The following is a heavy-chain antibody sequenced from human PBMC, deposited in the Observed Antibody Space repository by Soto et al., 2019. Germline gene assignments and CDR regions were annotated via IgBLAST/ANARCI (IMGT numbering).Heavy chain of an antibody. CDR3: AREDGGGPFDF. V-gene: IGHV3-23*01. CDR1: GFIFSSYA. Sequence: EVQLLEFGGGLVRPGGSLRLSCAASGFIFSSYAMHWVRQAPGKGLEWVSGISGHGGDIYYADSVKGRFTISRDTATSTLYLQMDSLRADDTLVYYCAREDGGGPFDFWGQGTLVTVSS. D-gene: IGHD2-15*01. J-gene: IGHJ4*02. CDR2: ISGHGGDI.